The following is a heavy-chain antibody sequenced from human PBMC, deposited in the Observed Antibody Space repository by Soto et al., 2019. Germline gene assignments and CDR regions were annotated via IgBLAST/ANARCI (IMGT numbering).Heavy chain of an antibody. J-gene: IGHJ6*02. CDR1: GFTFSSYA. CDR3: ARDGSSWYEGYYYYGMDV. CDR2: ISYDGSNK. Sequence: GGSLRLSCAASGFTFSSYAMHWVRQAPGKGLEWVAVISYDGSNKYYADSVKGLFTISRDNSKNTLYLQMNSLRAEDTAVYYCARDGSSWYEGYYYYGMDVWGQGTTVTVSS. D-gene: IGHD6-13*01. V-gene: IGHV3-30-3*01.